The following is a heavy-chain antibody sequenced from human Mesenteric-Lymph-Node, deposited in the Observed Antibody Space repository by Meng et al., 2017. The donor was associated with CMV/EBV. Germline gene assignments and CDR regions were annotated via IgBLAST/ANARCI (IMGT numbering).Heavy chain of an antibody. CDR2: IKQDGSGE. CDR1: GGSFSGYY. CDR3: AKDIRPYGYYYYGMDV. Sequence: ETLSLTCGVYGGSFSGYYWSWIRQPPGKGLEWVANIKQDGSGEYYVDSVKCRFTISRDNAKNSLYLQMNSLRAEDTALYYCAKDIRPYGYYYYGMDVWGQGTTVTVSS. D-gene: IGHD3-10*01. V-gene: IGHV3-7*03. J-gene: IGHJ6*02.